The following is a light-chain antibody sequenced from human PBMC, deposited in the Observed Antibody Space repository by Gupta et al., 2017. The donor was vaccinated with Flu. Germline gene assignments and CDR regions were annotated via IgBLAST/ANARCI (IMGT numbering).Light chain of an antibody. V-gene: IGKV3-20*01. CDR3: QQRNRSPRT. CDR2: GTS. J-gene: IGKJ2*02. CDR1: QSIQNSY. Sequence: DIVLTQSPGTLSLSPGERATLSCRARQSIQNSYLAWYQQKPGQAPRLLIYGTSNRATGIPDRFSSSGFSADSTLTISRREPEEFAVYYCQQRNRSPRTFGQGTKVDIK.